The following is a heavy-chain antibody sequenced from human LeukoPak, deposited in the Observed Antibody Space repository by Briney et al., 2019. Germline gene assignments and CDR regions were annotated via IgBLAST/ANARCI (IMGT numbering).Heavy chain of an antibody. Sequence: ASVKVSFKASGYTFTSYDINWVRQATGQGLEWMGWMNPNSGNTGYAQKFQGRVTMTRNTSISTAYMELSSLRSEDTAVYYCARASVTIFGVFVADYYYGMDVWGQGTTVTVSS. J-gene: IGHJ6*02. CDR1: GYTFTSYD. V-gene: IGHV1-8*01. CDR2: MNPNSGNT. D-gene: IGHD3-3*01. CDR3: ARASVTIFGVFVADYYYGMDV.